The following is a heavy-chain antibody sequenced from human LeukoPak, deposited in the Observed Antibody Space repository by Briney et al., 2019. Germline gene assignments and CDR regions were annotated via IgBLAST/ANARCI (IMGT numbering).Heavy chain of an antibody. V-gene: IGHV3-21*01. CDR2: ISSSSSYI. Sequence: GGSLRLSCAVSGLTFSNFAMTWVRQAPGKGLEWVSSISSSSSYIYYADSVKGRFTISRDNAKNSLYLQMNSLRAEDTAVYYCARIAGGAHLDYWGQGTLVTVSS. CDR1: GLTFSNFA. CDR3: ARIAGGAHLDY. J-gene: IGHJ4*02. D-gene: IGHD2-15*01.